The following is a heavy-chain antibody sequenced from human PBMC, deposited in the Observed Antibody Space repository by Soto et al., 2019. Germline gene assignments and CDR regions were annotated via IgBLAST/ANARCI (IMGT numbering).Heavy chain of an antibody. V-gene: IGHV3-21*04. CDR3: ARLLDDSRGYYYFDY. D-gene: IGHD3-22*01. J-gene: IGHJ4*02. Sequence: GGSLRLSCEASGFTFTSDSMTWVRQAPGKGLEWVSSISSHGRDIFYADSVKGRFTISRDNAKDSLHLQMNSLTAADTAVYYCARLLDDSRGYYYFDYWGQGTLVTVSS. CDR1: GFTFTSDS. CDR2: ISSHGRDI.